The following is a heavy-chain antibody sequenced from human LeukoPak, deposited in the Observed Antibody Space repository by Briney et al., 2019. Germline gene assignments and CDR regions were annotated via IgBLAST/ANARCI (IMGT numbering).Heavy chain of an antibody. CDR3: ARGCVAAATPRWYYYYYYMDV. CDR1: GYTFTGYY. Sequence: ASVMVSCKASGYTFTGYYMHWVRQAPGQGLEWMGWINPNSGGTNYAQKFQGRVTMTRDTSISTAYMELSRLRSDDTAVYYCARGCVAAATPRWYYYYYYMDVWGKGTTVTVSS. CDR2: INPNSGGT. J-gene: IGHJ6*03. D-gene: IGHD2-15*01. V-gene: IGHV1-2*02.